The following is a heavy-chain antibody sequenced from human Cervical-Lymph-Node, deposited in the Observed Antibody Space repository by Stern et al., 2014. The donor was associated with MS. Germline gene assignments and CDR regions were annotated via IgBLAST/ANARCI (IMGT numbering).Heavy chain of an antibody. Sequence: QVQLEESGAEVKKPGASVKVSCKASGDTFTSYGSSWVRQAPGQGLEWMGWISPSNGNTNYAQKHQGRITMTPDTSNRTAYQVRRSLRSDDTAVYYYARAVTTPTSSYFDYWGQGTLVTVSS. CDR3: ARAVTTPTSSYFDY. CDR2: ISPSNGNT. D-gene: IGHD4-17*01. CDR1: GDTFTSYG. J-gene: IGHJ4*02. V-gene: IGHV1-18*01.